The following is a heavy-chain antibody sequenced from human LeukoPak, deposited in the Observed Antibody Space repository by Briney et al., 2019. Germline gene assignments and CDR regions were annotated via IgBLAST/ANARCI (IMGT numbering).Heavy chain of an antibody. V-gene: IGHV4-34*01. D-gene: IGHD6-13*01. Sequence: SETLSLTCAVYGGSFSGYYWSWIRQPPGKGLEWIGEINHSGSTNYNPSLKSRVTISVDTSKNQFSLKLSSATAADTAVYYCAREVAAAGTLDYWGQGTLVTVSS. CDR1: GGSFSGYY. CDR3: AREVAAAGTLDY. J-gene: IGHJ4*02. CDR2: INHSGST.